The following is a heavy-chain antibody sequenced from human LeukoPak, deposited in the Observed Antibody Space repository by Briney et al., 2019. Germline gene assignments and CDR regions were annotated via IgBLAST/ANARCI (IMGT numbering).Heavy chain of an antibody. CDR3: AKYYSDSSGYYITPPARAPDY. J-gene: IGHJ4*02. Sequence: GGSLRLSCAASGFRFSNYAMSWVRQAPRKGLQWVSAITGGGFSTFYADSVKGRFTISRDNSKNTLYLQMNSLRVEDTAVNYCAKYYSDSSGYYITPPARAPDYWGQGTLVTVSS. CDR1: GFRFSNYA. D-gene: IGHD3-22*01. V-gene: IGHV3-23*01. CDR2: ITGGGFST.